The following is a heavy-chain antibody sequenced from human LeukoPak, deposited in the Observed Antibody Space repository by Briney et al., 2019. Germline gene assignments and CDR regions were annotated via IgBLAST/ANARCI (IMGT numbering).Heavy chain of an antibody. D-gene: IGHD2/OR15-2a*01. V-gene: IGHV3-33*01. CDR3: ARIWGSTSTLDY. CDR1: GXTFSGNG. CDR2: LWYDGSKE. Sequence: GGSLRLSCAASGXTFSGNGVHWVRQAPGKGLEWVALLWYDGSKEYYADSVKGRFTISRDKSRNTLFLQMNSLRVEDTAVYYCARIWGSTSTLDYWGQGTLVTVSS. J-gene: IGHJ4*02.